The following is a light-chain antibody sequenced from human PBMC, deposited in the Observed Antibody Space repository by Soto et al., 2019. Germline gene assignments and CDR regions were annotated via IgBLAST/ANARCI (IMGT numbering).Light chain of an antibody. CDR3: QSYATSLSAWV. CDR2: GNF. CDR1: SSNIGAGYD. V-gene: IGLV1-40*01. J-gene: IGLJ3*02. Sequence: QSVLTQPPSVSGAPGQRVTLSCTGSSSNIGAGYDVHWYQQLPGTSPKLVIYGNFNRPSGVPDRFSGSKSGTSASLAITGLQAEDEAVYYCQSYATSLSAWVFGGGTKLTVL.